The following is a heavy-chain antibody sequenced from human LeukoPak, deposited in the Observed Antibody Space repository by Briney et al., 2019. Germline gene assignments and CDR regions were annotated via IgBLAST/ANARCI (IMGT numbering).Heavy chain of an antibody. CDR1: GGTFSSSA. V-gene: IGHV1-18*01. D-gene: IGHD6-6*01. CDR2: ISAYNGNT. Sequence: ASVKVSCKASGGTFSSSAISWVRQAPGQGLEWMGWISAYNGNTNYAQKLQGRVTMTTDTSTSTAYMELRSLRSDDTAVYHCARDNGYSRWSPLNWFDPWGQGTLVSVSS. J-gene: IGHJ5*02. CDR3: ARDNGYSRWSPLNWFDP.